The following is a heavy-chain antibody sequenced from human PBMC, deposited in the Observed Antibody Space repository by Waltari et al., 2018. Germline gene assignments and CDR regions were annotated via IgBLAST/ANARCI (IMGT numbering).Heavy chain of an antibody. CDR2: ISPISGIA. D-gene: IGHD6-19*01. J-gene: IGHJ3*02. V-gene: IGHV1-69*02. CDR1: GGTFSSYT. Sequence: QVQLVHSGAEVKKPGSSVKVSCKASGGTFSSYTISWVRQAPGQGREWMGRISPISGIANHAQKFQGRVTITADKSPSTAYMELGSLRSEDPAVYYCARGGAMRSGWSRDDDFDIWGQGTMVTVSS. CDR3: ARGGAMRSGWSRDDDFDI.